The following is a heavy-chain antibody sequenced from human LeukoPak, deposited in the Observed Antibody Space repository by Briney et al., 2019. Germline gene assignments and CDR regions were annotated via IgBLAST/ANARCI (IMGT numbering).Heavy chain of an antibody. CDR3: AAHFHNRGYFDS. CDR1: GGSISSGGHF. D-gene: IGHD3-22*01. J-gene: IGHJ4*01. Sequence: SETLSLTCTVSGGSISSGGHFWSWICQHPGKGLEWIGYIYYSGSTYYNASLQSRVSISADTSTKQFSLKLTSMTAADTAVYYCAAHFHNRGYFDSWGQGTPVTVSS. CDR2: IYYSGST. V-gene: IGHV4-31*03.